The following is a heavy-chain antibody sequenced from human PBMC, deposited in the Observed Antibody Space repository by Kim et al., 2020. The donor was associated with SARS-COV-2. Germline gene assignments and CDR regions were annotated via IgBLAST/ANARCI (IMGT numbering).Heavy chain of an antibody. J-gene: IGHJ3*01. V-gene: IGHV4-34*01. CDR1: GGSFSDF. CDR2: INESGST. CDR3: ARAAFIMVRGVTITQRVGFDV. D-gene: IGHD3-10*01. Sequence: SETLSLTCAVYGGSFSDFWSWIRQPPGRELEWIGEINESGSTNYNPSLKSRVSMSVDTSKSQFSLRLTSVTAADTAVYYCARAAFIMVRGVTITQRVGFDVWGQWTMVTVS.